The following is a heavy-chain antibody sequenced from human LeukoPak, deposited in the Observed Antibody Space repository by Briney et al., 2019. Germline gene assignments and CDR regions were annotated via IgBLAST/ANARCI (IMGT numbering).Heavy chain of an antibody. CDR3: ARQGSSGWRDFDY. CDR1: GYSFTSYW. V-gene: IGHV5-51*01. CDR2: IYPGDSDT. D-gene: IGHD6-19*01. Sequence: GESLKISCKGSGYSFTSYWIGWVRQMPGKGLEXMGIIYPGDSDTRYSPSLQGQVTISADKSISTAYLQWSSLKASDTAMYYCARQGSSGWRDFDYWGQGTLVTVSS. J-gene: IGHJ4*02.